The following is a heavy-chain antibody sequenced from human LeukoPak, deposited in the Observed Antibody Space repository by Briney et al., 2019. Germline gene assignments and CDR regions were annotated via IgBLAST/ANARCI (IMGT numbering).Heavy chain of an antibody. D-gene: IGHD3-9*01. J-gene: IGHJ4*02. CDR3: ARHSYDILFGYYPNFDY. CDR1: GGSIGSYS. CDR2: IHYSGST. Sequence: SETLSLTCTVSGGSIGSYSWNWIRQPPGKGLEWIGHIHYSGSTNYNPSLKSRVTISVDTSKNQFSLKLSSVTAADTAVYYCARHSYDILFGYYPNFDYWGQGTLVTVSS. V-gene: IGHV4-59*08.